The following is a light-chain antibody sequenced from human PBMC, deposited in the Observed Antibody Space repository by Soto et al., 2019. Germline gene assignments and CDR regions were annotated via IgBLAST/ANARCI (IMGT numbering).Light chain of an antibody. CDR2: GAS. CDR3: HHYGSAPWT. V-gene: IGKV3-20*01. J-gene: IGKJ1*01. Sequence: EIVLTQSPDTLSLSPGEKATLSCRASQSVGSNYLAWYQQKPGQAPRLLIYGASSRAIGIPDRFSGSGSGTEFTLTISRLEPEDFAVFYCHHYGSAPWTFGQGTEVEIK. CDR1: QSVGSNY.